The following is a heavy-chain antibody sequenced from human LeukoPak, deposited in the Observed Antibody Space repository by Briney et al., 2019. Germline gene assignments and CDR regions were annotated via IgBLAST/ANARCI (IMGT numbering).Heavy chain of an antibody. CDR1: GGSISSGGYS. Sequence: SETLSLTCAVSGGSISSGGYSWSWIRQPPGQGLEWIGYIYHSGSTYYNPSLKSRVTISVDRSKNQFSLKLSSVTAADTAVYYCARAQDYGMDVWGQGTTVTVSS. J-gene: IGHJ6*02. CDR2: IYHSGST. CDR3: ARAQDYGMDV. V-gene: IGHV4-30-2*01.